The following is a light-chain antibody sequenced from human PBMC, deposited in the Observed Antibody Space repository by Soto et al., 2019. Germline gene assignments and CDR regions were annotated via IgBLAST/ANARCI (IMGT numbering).Light chain of an antibody. CDR2: EVT. V-gene: IGLV2-8*01. CDR3: SSYAGSDNPYV. J-gene: IGLJ1*01. Sequence: LTQPPSASWSPGQSVTISCTGTSGDVGGYDYVSWYQQHPGKAPKLMIYEVTKRPLGVPDRFSGSKSGNTASLTVSGLQAEDEADYYCSSYAGSDNPYVFGTGTKVTVL. CDR1: SGDVGGYDY.